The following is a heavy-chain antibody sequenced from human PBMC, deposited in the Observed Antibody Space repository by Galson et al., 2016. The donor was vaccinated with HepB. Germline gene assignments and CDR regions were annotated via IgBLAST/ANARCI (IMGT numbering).Heavy chain of an antibody. CDR3: ARHQPNRRLEARLGYFDL. J-gene: IGHJ2*01. CDR2: IFQSGST. Sequence: SETLSLTCTVSGGSISSSSFYWGYIRQPPEKGLEWIATIFQSGSTYYNPSPESRVTISVETSKNQFSLKMNSVTAADTAVYYCARHQPNRRLEARLGYFDLWGRGTLVTVSS. CDR1: GGSISSSSFY. D-gene: IGHD1-1*01. V-gene: IGHV4-39*01.